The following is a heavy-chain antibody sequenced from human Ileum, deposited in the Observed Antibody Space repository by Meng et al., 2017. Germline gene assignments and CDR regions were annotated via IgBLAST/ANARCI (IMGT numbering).Heavy chain of an antibody. V-gene: IGHV4-30-4*01. CDR1: GGSFSSDNYY. CDR2: TYYNGSP. D-gene: IGHD3-10*01. Sequence: QVQLQESGPGLVKPSQTLSLTCSVSGGSFSSDNYYWTWIRQTPGKGLEWIGLTYYNGSPFYNPSLRSRVTISVDTSKDQFSLKLTSVTAADTAVYYCARERRHYYGSGSFDYWGQGILVTRLL. J-gene: IGHJ4*02. CDR3: ARERRHYYGSGSFDY.